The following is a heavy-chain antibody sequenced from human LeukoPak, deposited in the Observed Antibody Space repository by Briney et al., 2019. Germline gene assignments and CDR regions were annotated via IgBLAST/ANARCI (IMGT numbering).Heavy chain of an antibody. D-gene: IGHD1-26*01. V-gene: IGHV3-30*02. CDR2: IQDEGITK. CDR1: GSPFRSYD. Sequence: PGGSLRLSCLGSGSPFRSYDMHWVRQAPGKGPDWVSYIQDEGITKNYGDSVKGRFDISRDNSKNTVYLDMASLTVADTALYYCAKARDSANYYFDSWGHGTLVIVSS. CDR3: AKARDSANYYFDS. J-gene: IGHJ4*01.